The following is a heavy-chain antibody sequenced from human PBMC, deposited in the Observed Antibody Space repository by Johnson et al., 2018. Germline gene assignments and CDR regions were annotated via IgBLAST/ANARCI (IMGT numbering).Heavy chain of an antibody. Sequence: EVQLVESGGGLVQPGRSLRLSSTASGFTFGDYPMSWFRQAPGKGLEWVGSIRSKIYGETTEYSASVKGRFPISRDDSKSIAYLQMNSLKIEDTAVYYCTRTKSNHYYFDAFDIWGQGTMVTVSS. CDR2: IRSKIYGETT. V-gene: IGHV3-49*03. CDR1: GFTFGDYP. CDR3: TRTKSNHYYFDAFDI. D-gene: IGHD2/OR15-2a*01. J-gene: IGHJ3*02.